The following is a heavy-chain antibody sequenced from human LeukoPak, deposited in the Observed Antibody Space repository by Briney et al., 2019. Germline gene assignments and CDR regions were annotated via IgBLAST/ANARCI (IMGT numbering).Heavy chain of an antibody. D-gene: IGHD2-15*01. Sequence: PSETLSLTCTVSGGSISSGDYYWSWIRQPPGKGLEWIGYIYYSGSTYYNPSLKSRVTISVDTSKNQFSLKLSSVTAADTAVYYCARDAHGWYAFDIWGQGTMVTVSS. V-gene: IGHV4-30-4*01. CDR1: GGSISSGDYY. CDR3: ARDAHGWYAFDI. CDR2: IYYSGST. J-gene: IGHJ3*02.